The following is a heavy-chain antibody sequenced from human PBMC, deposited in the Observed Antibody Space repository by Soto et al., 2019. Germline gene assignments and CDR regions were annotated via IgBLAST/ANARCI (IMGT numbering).Heavy chain of an antibody. J-gene: IGHJ4*02. CDR2: ICWDDDK. Sequence: SGPTLVNPTQTLTLTCTFSGFSLGSSGMCVTWIRQPPGKALEWLAFICWDDDKYYSTSLRTRLTISKDTSKNQVVLTMTNVDPVDTATYYCARTSGWYPEHYFDYWGPGTLVTVSS. CDR1: GFSLGSSGMC. V-gene: IGHV2-70*01. CDR3: ARTSGWYPEHYFDY. D-gene: IGHD6-19*01.